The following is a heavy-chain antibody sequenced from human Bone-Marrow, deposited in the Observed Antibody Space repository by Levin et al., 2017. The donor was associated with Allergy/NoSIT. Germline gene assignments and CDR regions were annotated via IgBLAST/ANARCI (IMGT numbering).Heavy chain of an antibody. CDR2: ISDSGGGT. D-gene: IGHD2-21*01. CDR1: GFTFSNYA. CDR3: ARDYHCGGGNSYGGVVV. J-gene: IGHJ6*04. Sequence: LSLTCAASGFTFSNYAMTWVRQAPGKGLEWVSAISDSGGGTYFADSVKGRFTISRDNSKNTLFLQMNSLRGEDTAVYYCARDYHCGGGNSYGGVVVWGKGTTVTVSS. V-gene: IGHV3-23*01.